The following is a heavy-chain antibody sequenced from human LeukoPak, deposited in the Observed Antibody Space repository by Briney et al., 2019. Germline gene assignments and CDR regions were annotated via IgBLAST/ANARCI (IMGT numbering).Heavy chain of an antibody. CDR3: ARGVSLGYCSGGSCYNRFDA. J-gene: IGHJ5*01. D-gene: IGHD2-15*01. Sequence: SETLSLTCTVSGGSISSYYWSWIRQPAGKGLEWIGRIYTSGSTNYNPSLKSRVTMSVDTSKNQFSLELSSPTAADTAVYYCARGVSLGYCSGGSCYNRFDAWGHGTLVTVSS. CDR1: GGSISSYY. CDR2: IYTSGST. V-gene: IGHV4-4*07.